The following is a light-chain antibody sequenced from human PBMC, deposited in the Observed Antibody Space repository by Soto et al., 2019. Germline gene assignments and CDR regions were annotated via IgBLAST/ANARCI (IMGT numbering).Light chain of an antibody. Sequence: DIQMTQSPSTLSASVGDRVTITCRASQSMNDWLAWYQQKPGKAPKVLIYDASSLQSGVPSRFSGGGSGTEFSLTIDSLQPDDVATYYGLRYNAFSQTFGQGTKVEI. CDR1: QSMNDW. CDR2: DAS. J-gene: IGKJ1*01. CDR3: LRYNAFSQT. V-gene: IGKV1-5*01.